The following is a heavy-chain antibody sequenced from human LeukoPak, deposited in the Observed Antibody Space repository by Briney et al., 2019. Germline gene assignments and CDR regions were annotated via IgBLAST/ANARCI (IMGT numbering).Heavy chain of an antibody. CDR2: INHSGST. CDR1: GGSFSGYY. CDR3: ARRGAWSGYYILRGDFDY. Sequence: SETLSLTCAVYGGSFSGYYWSWIRQPPGKGLEWIGEINHSGSTNYNPSLKSRVTISVDTSKNQFSLKLSSVTAADTAVYYCARRGAWSGYYILRGDFDYWGQGTLVTVSS. J-gene: IGHJ4*02. D-gene: IGHD3-3*01. V-gene: IGHV4-34*01.